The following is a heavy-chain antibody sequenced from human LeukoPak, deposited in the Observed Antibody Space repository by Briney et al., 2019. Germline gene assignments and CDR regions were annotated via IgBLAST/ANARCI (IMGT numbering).Heavy chain of an antibody. Sequence: GGSLRLSCAASGFSLSNYGLHWVRQGPGKGLEWLAVINYDGSNRYYADSVKGRFTISKDSSENILYPQMNSLRADDTAMYYCARWGGTRQFYFDYWGQGTLATVSS. V-gene: IGHV3-33*01. CDR3: ARWGGTRQFYFDY. J-gene: IGHJ4*02. CDR1: GFSLSNYG. CDR2: INYDGSNR. D-gene: IGHD3-16*01.